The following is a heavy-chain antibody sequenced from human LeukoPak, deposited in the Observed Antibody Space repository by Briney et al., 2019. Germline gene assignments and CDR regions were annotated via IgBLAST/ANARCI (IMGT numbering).Heavy chain of an antibody. D-gene: IGHD3-9*01. J-gene: IGHJ4*02. V-gene: IGHV4-59*01. CDR1: GGSIISYY. CDR3: ARQKLYFAPPMGFDY. Sequence: SETLSLTCTVSGGSIISYYWSWLLQPPGKELEWIGDISYSGGTIYKDSLKGRVTISVDTSKNQFSLKVNSVTAADTAVYYCARQKLYFAPPMGFDYWGQGSLVTVSS. CDR2: ISYSGGT.